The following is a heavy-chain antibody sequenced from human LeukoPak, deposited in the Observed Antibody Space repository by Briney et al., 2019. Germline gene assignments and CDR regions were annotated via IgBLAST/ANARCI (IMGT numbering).Heavy chain of an antibody. J-gene: IGHJ4*02. CDR1: GGSISSSKW. CDR2: IYHSGGT. CDR3: ATVSAFFYDSGSYYTFDY. V-gene: IGHV4-4*02. D-gene: IGHD3-10*01. Sequence: SETLSLTCAVSGGSISSSKWWSWVRQPPGKGLEWIGEIYHSGGTNYNPSLKSRVTISVDKSKNQFSLKLSSVTAADTAVYYCATVSAFFYDSGSYYTFDYWGQGTLVTVSS.